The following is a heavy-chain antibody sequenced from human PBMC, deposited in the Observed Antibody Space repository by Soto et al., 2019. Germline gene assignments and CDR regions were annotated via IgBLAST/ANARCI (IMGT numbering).Heavy chain of an antibody. CDR1: GFTLRSYV. Sequence: EVQLLESEGGLVQTGGSRRLSCAASGFTLRSYVMSWVRQAPGKGLEWVSSISGSGADTYYADSVKGRFTISRDNSKNTLYLQMNSLRVEDAAVYYCAKGDSFDIWGQGTMVSVSS. J-gene: IGHJ3*02. V-gene: IGHV3-23*01. CDR2: ISGSGADT. CDR3: AKGDSFDI.